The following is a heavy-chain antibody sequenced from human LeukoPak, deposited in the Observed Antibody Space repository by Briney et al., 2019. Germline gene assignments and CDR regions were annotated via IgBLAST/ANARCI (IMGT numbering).Heavy chain of an antibody. CDR3: ATHFGPRGYSYGYGDY. CDR1: GFTFSSYA. J-gene: IGHJ4*02. V-gene: IGHV3-30-3*01. Sequence: PGRSLRLSCAASGFTFSSYAMHWVRQAPGKGLEWVAVISYDGSNEYYADSVKGRFTISRDNSKNTLYLQMNSLRAEDTAVYYCATHFGPRGYSYGYGDYWGQGTLVTVSS. D-gene: IGHD5-18*01. CDR2: ISYDGSNE.